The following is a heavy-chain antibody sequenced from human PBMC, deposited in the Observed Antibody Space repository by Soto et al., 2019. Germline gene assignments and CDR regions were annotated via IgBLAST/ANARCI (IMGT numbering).Heavy chain of an antibody. CDR1: GFTFDNYA. D-gene: IGHD2-2*01. CDR2: ISWNSNTI. V-gene: IGHV3-9*01. Sequence: GGSLRLSCAASGFTFDNYAMHWVRQAPGKGLEWVSGISWNSNTIAYADSVKGRFTISRDNAKNSLYLQMNSLRAEDTAVYYCAKGGSSYYAMDVWGQGTSVTVSS. CDR3: AKGGSSYYAMDV. J-gene: IGHJ6*02.